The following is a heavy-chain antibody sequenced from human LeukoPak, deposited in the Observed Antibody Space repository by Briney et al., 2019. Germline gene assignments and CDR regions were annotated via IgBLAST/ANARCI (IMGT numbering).Heavy chain of an antibody. D-gene: IGHD3-22*01. CDR1: GGTFSSYA. J-gene: IGHJ4*02. Sequence: ASVKVSCKASGGTFSSYAISWVRQAPGQGLEWMGRIIPIFGIANYAQKFQGRVTITADKSTSTAYMGLSSLRSEDTAVYYCASGGGYYYDSSGYWFDYWGQGTLVTVSS. CDR2: IIPIFGIA. CDR3: ASGGGYYYDSSGYWFDY. V-gene: IGHV1-69*04.